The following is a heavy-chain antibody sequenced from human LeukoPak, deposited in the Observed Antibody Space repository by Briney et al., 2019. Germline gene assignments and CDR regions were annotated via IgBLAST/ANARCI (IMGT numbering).Heavy chain of an antibody. CDR1: GFTFSSYA. J-gene: IGHJ4*02. CDR3: AKETQPSGWSFDY. D-gene: IGHD6-19*01. Sequence: GRSLRLSCAASGFTFSSYAMHWVRQAPGKGLEWVAVISYDGSNKYYADSVKGRFTISRDNSKNTLYLQMNSLRAEDTAVYYCAKETQPSGWSFDYWGQGTLVTVSS. CDR2: ISYDGSNK. V-gene: IGHV3-30*04.